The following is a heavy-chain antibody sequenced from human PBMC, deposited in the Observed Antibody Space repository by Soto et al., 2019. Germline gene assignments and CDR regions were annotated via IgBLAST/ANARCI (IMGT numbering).Heavy chain of an antibody. CDR3: ARYCSGGTCNDGNMYA. Sequence: QPGGSLRLSCAASGITFSNYEMNWVRQAPGKGLEWVSYISSSGGTTYYAGSVKGRFTISRDNAKSSLYLQMNSLRAEDTAVYYCARYCSGGTCNDGNMYAWGEGTTVTVSS. V-gene: IGHV3-48*03. D-gene: IGHD2-15*01. J-gene: IGHJ6*04. CDR1: GITFSNYE. CDR2: ISSSGGTT.